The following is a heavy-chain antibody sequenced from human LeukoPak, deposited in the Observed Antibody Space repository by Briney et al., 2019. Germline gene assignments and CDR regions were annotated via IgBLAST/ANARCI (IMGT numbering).Heavy chain of an antibody. D-gene: IGHD1-1*01. V-gene: IGHV3-21*01. CDR2: ISSSSSYI. CDR3: ASQNDRGEYFQH. J-gene: IGHJ1*01. Sequence: GGSLRLFCAASGFTFSSYSMNWVRQAPGKGLEWVLSISSSSSYILYADSVKGRFTISRDNAKNSLYLQMNSRRAEDTGVYYCASQNDRGEYFQHWGQGTLVTVSS. CDR1: GFTFSSYS.